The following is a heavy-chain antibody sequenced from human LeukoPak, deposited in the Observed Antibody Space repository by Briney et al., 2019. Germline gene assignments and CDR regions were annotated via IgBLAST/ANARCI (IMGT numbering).Heavy chain of an antibody. V-gene: IGHV1-18*01. CDR3: ARGQASGYNYDDHFDY. Sequence: ASGKVSCQAAGYTYTSYGISGVRQAPGQGVEWMGWISAYNGKTNDAQKLQGRVTMTTDTSTSTANMELRSLRSDDPAVRYCARGQASGYNYDDHFDYWGQGTLVTVSS. CDR2: ISAYNGKT. D-gene: IGHD5-18*01. CDR1: GYTYTSYG. J-gene: IGHJ4*02.